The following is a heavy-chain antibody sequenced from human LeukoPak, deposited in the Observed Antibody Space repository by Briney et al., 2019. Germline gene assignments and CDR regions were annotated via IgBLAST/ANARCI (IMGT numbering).Heavy chain of an antibody. CDR1: GGSISSSSYY. V-gene: IGHV4-39*01. Sequence: SKTLSLTCTVSGGSISSSSYYWGWIRQPPGKGLEWIGSIYYSGSTYYNPSLKSRVTISVDTSKNQFSLKLSSVTAADTAVYYCARHNWISWYVLYYFDYWGQGTLVTVSS. D-gene: IGHD6-13*01. CDR3: ARHNWISWYVLYYFDY. CDR2: IYYSGST. J-gene: IGHJ4*02.